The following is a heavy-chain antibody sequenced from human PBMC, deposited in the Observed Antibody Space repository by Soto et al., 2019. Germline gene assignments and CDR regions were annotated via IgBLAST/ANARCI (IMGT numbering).Heavy chain of an antibody. CDR1: GFTFSSYA. CDR3: AKDLLRYYGSGSYTSYYYGMDV. CDR2: ISGSGGST. D-gene: IGHD3-10*01. V-gene: IGHV3-23*01. J-gene: IGHJ6*02. Sequence: EVQLLESGGGLVQPGGSLRLSCAASGFTFSSYAMSWVRQAPGKGLEWVSAISGSGGSTYYADSVKGRFTISRDNSKNTLYLQMNSLRAEDTAVYYCAKDLLRYYGSGSYTSYYYGMDVWGQGTTVTVSS.